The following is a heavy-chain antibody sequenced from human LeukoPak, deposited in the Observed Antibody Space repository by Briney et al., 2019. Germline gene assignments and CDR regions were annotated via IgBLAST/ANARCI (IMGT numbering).Heavy chain of an antibody. D-gene: IGHD2-15*01. CDR1: GGTFSSYA. CDR2: IIPILGIA. CDR3: ARAKSPLGYCGGGSCYWGYYFDY. J-gene: IGHJ4*02. Sequence: SVKVSCKASGGTFSSYAISWVRQAPGQGLEWMGRIIPILGIANYAQKFQGRVTITADKSTSTAYMELSSLRSEDTAVYYCARAKSPLGYCGGGSCYWGYYFDYWGQGTLVTVSS. V-gene: IGHV1-69*04.